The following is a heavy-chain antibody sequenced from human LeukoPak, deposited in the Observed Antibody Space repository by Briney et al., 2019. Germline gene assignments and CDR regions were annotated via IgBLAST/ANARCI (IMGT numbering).Heavy chain of an antibody. V-gene: IGHV1-8*03. D-gene: IGHD3-3*01. J-gene: IGHJ4*02. CDR3: ARGLYDFWSGYSPFDY. Sequence: GASVEVSCKASGYTFTSYDINWVRQATGQGLEWMGWMNPNSGNTGYAQKFQGRVTITRNTSISTAYMELSSLRSEDTAVYYCARGLYDFWSGYSPFDYWGQGTLVTVSS. CDR1: GYTFTSYD. CDR2: MNPNSGNT.